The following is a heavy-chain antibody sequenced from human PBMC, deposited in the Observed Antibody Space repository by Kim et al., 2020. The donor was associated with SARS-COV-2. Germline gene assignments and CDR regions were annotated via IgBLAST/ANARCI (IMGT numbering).Heavy chain of an antibody. CDR2: IYYSGST. D-gene: IGHD5-12*01. V-gene: IGHV4-59*13. CDR3: ARHPRSRRWLQLAGAFDI. J-gene: IGHJ3*02. Sequence: SETLSLTCTVSGGSISSYYWSWIRQPPGKGLEWIGYIYYSGSTNYNPSLKSRVTISVDTSKNQFSLKLSSVTAADTAVYYCARHPRSRRWLQLAGAFDIWGQGTLVTVSS. CDR1: GGSISSYY.